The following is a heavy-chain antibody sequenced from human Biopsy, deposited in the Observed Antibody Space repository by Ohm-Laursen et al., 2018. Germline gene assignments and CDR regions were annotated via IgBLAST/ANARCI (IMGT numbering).Heavy chain of an antibody. CDR3: AGAGRHSF. D-gene: IGHD4-11*01. J-gene: IGHJ4*02. Sequence: GSLRLSCLASEFNVDRNHMNWVRQAPGKGLEWVSMIHGSGRTDYADSVKGRFTVSRDNSKDTVYLQMNALRVDDTAMYYCAGAGRHSFWGQGALVTVSS. CDR1: EFNVDRNH. V-gene: IGHV3-66*01. CDR2: IHGSGRT.